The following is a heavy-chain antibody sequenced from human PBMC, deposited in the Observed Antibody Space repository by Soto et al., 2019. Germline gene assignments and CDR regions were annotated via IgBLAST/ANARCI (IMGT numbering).Heavy chain of an antibody. CDR1: GFTFSSYW. CDR3: ARDSFNSNWFPSPSYYYGMDV. Sequence: PGGALRLSCAASGFTFSSYWMHWGRQAPGKGVERVSVIWYDGSDKYYADFVKGRFTISRDNSKNTLYLQMNSLRAEDTAVYYCARDSFNSNWFPSPSYYYGMDVWGQGTTVTVSS. J-gene: IGHJ6*02. V-gene: IGHV3-33*01. D-gene: IGHD4-4*01. CDR2: IWYDGSDK.